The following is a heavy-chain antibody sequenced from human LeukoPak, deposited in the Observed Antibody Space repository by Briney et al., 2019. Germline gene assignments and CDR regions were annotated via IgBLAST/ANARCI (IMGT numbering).Heavy chain of an antibody. CDR2: IKQDGSEK. CDR3: AREYSSSWENWFDP. CDR1: GFTFSSYW. J-gene: IGHJ5*02. D-gene: IGHD6-13*01. V-gene: IGHV3-7*01. Sequence: GGSLRLSCAASGFTFSSYWMSWVRRAPGKGLEWVANIKQDGSEKYYVDSVKGRFTISRDNAKNSPYLQMNSLRAEDTAVYYCAREYSSSWENWFDPWGQGTLVTVSS.